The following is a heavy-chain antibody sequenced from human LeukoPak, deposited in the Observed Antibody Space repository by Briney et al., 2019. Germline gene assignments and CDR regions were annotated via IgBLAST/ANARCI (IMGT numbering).Heavy chain of an antibody. CDR3: ARPLSEGFDP. CDR2: IKQDGSVK. CDR1: GFTFSGYW. D-gene: IGHD3-16*02. J-gene: IGHJ5*02. V-gene: IGHV3-7*01. Sequence: GGSLRLSCAASGFTFSGYWMMWVRQTPGKGLEWVANIKQDGSVKQYVDSVKGRFTISRDNAKNSLYLQMDSLRAEDTAVYYCARPLSEGFDPWGQGTLVTVSS.